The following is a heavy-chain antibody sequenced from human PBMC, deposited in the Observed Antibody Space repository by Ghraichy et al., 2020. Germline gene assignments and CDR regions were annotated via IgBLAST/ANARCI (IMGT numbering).Heavy chain of an antibody. V-gene: IGHV4-59*08. Sequence: SETLSLTCTVSGGSISSYYWCWIRQPPGKGLEWIGYIYYSGSTNYNPSLKSRVTISVDTSKNQVSLKLSSVTAADTAVYYCARTGIVGAFDIWCQGTMVTVSS. J-gene: IGHJ3*02. CDR3: ARTGIVGAFDI. D-gene: IGHD3-22*01. CDR1: GGSISSYY. CDR2: IYYSGST.